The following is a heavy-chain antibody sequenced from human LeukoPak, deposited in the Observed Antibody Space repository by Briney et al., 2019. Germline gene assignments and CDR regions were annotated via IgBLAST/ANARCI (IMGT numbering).Heavy chain of an antibody. J-gene: IGHJ4*02. CDR1: RYTFTGYY. D-gene: IGHD3-3*01. Sequence: GSVKVSCKASRYTFTGYYMHWVRQAPGQGLEWMGWINPNSGGTNYAQKFQGRVTMTRDTSISTAYMELSRLRSDDTAVYYCARRHKGITIFGVASDYWGQGTLVTVSS. CDR3: ARRHKGITIFGVASDY. V-gene: IGHV1-2*02. CDR2: INPNSGGT.